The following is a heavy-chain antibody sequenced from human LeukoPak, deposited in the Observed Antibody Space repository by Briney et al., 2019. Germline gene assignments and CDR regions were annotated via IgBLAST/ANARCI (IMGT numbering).Heavy chain of an antibody. CDR3: ARKMTSVTTFDY. J-gene: IGHJ4*02. CDR1: GFTFSNYN. D-gene: IGHD4-17*01. CDR2: ISDSSSTI. V-gene: IGHV3-48*04. Sequence: PGGSLRLSCAASGFTFSNYNMNWVRQAPGKGLEWVSYISDSSSTIHYADSVKGRFTISRDNAKNSLYLQMNSLRAEDTAVYYCARKMTSVTTFDYWGQGTLVTVSS.